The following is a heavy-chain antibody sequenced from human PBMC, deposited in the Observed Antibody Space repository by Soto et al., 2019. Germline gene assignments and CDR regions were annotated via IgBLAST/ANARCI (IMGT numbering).Heavy chain of an antibody. Sequence: GGSLRLSCAASGFTFDDYATHWVRQAPGKGLEWVSGISWNSGSVGYADSVKGRFTISRDNAKNSLYLQMNSLRAEDTALYYCAKDSIAAAGSHNYWGQGTLVTVSS. CDR2: ISWNSGSV. V-gene: IGHV3-9*01. CDR1: GFTFDDYA. D-gene: IGHD6-13*01. CDR3: AKDSIAAAGSHNY. J-gene: IGHJ4*02.